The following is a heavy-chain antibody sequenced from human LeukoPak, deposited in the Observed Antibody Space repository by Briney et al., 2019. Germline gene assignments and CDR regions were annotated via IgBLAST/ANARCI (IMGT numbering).Heavy chain of an antibody. Sequence: PSETLSLTCTVSGGSISSYYWSWIRQPPGKGLEWIGYMYYSGSTNYNPSLKSRVTISVDTSKNQFSLKLSSVTAADTAVYYCARALGRDYDILTGYYRRYYFDYWGQGTLVTVSS. V-gene: IGHV4-59*01. CDR2: MYYSGST. CDR3: ARALGRDYDILTGYYRRYYFDY. CDR1: GGSISSYY. D-gene: IGHD3-9*01. J-gene: IGHJ4*02.